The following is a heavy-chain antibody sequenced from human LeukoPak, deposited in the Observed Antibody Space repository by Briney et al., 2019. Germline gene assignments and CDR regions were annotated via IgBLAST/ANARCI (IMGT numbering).Heavy chain of an antibody. D-gene: IGHD2-2*01. CDR1: GGSFSGYY. CDR3: ARGLRYCSSTSCHRRFDP. J-gene: IGHJ5*02. V-gene: IGHV4-34*01. CDR2: INHSGSI. Sequence: NPSETLSLACAVYGGSFSGYYWSWIRQPPGKGLEWIGEINHSGSINYNPSLKSRVTISVDTSKNQFSLKLSSVTAADTAVYYCARGLRYCSSTSCHRRFDPWGQGTLVTVSS.